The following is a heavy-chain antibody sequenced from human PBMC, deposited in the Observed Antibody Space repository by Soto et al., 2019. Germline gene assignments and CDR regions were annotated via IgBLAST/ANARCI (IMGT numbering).Heavy chain of an antibody. J-gene: IGHJ6*02. D-gene: IGHD2-15*01. CDR3: ARGQDCSGGSCYPPQPTSYGMDV. CDR2: IYSGGST. Sequence: GESLRLSCAASGFPVISNYMSWVRQAPGKGLEWVSVIYSGGSTYYANSVKGRFTISRDNSKNTLYLQMNSLRAEDTAVYYCARGQDCSGGSCYPPQPTSYGMDVWGQGTTVTVSS. V-gene: IGHV3-53*01. CDR1: GFPVISNY.